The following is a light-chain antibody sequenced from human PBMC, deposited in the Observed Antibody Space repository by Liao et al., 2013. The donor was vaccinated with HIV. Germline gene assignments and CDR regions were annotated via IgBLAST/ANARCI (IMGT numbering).Light chain of an antibody. Sequence: SYDLTQPPSVSVSPGQTASITCSGEELGNKDVCWYQQKPGQSPVLVLCQDARRPSGIPERFSGSSSGNTATLTISETQPLDEAVYYCQTWTKNGVVFGGGTEVTVL. V-gene: IGLV3-1*01. J-gene: IGLJ2*01. CDR2: QDA. CDR3: QTWTKNGVV. CDR1: ELGNKD.